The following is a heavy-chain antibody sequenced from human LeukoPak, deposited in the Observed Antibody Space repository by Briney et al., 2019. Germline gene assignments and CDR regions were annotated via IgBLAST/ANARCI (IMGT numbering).Heavy chain of an antibody. D-gene: IGHD2-2*01. CDR1: GFTFSSYW. CDR2: IKQDGSEK. V-gene: IGHV3-7*01. J-gene: IGHJ2*01. Sequence: GGSLRLSCAASGFTFSSYWMSWVRQAPGKGLEWVANIKQDGSEKYYVDSVKGRFTISRDNAKNSLYLQMNSLRAEDTAVYYCARDEEVVVPAATGSFWYFDLWGRGTLVTVSS. CDR3: ARDEEVVVPAATGSFWYFDL.